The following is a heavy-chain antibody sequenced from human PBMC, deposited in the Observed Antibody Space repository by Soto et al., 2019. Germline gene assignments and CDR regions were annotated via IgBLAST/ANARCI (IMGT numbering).Heavy chain of an antibody. Sequence: EVQLVESGGGLVKPGGSLRLSCVVSGFTFSSFTMNWVRQAPGKGLEWVSSISSISYIYYADSVKGRFTISRDNAKNSLYLQLNSLRAEDTAVYYCARGPTSGPYVYWGQGTLVTVSS. CDR3: ARGPTSGPYVY. J-gene: IGHJ4*02. V-gene: IGHV3-21*06. D-gene: IGHD1-26*01. CDR2: ISSISYI. CDR1: GFTFSSFT.